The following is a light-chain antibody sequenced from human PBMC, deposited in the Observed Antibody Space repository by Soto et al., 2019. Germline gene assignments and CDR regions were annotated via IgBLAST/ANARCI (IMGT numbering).Light chain of an antibody. Sequence: QSALTQPPSASGSPGQSVTISCTGTSSDVGGYNYVSWYQQHPGKAPKLMIYGVSKRPSGVPDRFSGSKSGNTASLTVSGLQADDEADYYCSSYAGSNNLGVFGTGTKLTVL. CDR1: SSDVGGYNY. V-gene: IGLV2-8*01. CDR3: SSYAGSNNLGV. J-gene: IGLJ1*01. CDR2: GVS.